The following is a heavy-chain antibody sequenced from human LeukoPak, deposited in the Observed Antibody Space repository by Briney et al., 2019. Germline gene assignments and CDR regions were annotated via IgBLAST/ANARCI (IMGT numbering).Heavy chain of an antibody. J-gene: IGHJ4*02. CDR3: ARDLGQQLADSTTAFDY. V-gene: IGHV1-18*01. CDR2: INPNSGGT. Sequence: AAVKVSCKASGYPFDNFGLTWVRQDPGQGLEWMGWINPNSGGTNYAQKLQGRVTMTTDTSTSTAYMELRSLRSDDTAVYYCARDLGQQLADSTTAFDYWGQGTLVTVSS. D-gene: IGHD6-13*01. CDR1: GYPFDNFG.